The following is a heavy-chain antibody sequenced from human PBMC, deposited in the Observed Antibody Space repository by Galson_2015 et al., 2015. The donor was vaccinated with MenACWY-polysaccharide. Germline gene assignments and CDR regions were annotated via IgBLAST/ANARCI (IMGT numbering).Heavy chain of an antibody. Sequence: SEKVSCKASGDSFSSYDINWVRQTTGQGLEWMGWMNPNSGNTAYAQEFQGRVTTTRKTSISIAYLKLSSFRSEDTGVYYCARGGVYYYDSSGYLNWFDPLGQGTLVTVSS. CDR3: ARGGVYYYDSSGYLNWFDP. J-gene: IGHJ5*02. CDR1: GDSFSSYD. CDR2: MNPNSGNT. D-gene: IGHD3-22*01. V-gene: IGHV1-8*01.